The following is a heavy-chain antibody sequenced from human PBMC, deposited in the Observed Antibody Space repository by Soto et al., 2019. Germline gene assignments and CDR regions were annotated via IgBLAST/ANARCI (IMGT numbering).Heavy chain of an antibody. Sequence: PGGSLRLSCSASGFTFSAYTMHWVRQAPGKGLECVAAISNAGLNIHFADSVKGRFTISRDNSKNTLYLQMNSLRAEDTAVYYCARDRIAVAGNPEYFQHWGQGTLVTVSS. CDR3: ARDRIAVAGNPEYFQH. D-gene: IGHD6-19*01. CDR2: ISNAGLNI. V-gene: IGHV3-30*14. J-gene: IGHJ1*01. CDR1: GFTFSAYT.